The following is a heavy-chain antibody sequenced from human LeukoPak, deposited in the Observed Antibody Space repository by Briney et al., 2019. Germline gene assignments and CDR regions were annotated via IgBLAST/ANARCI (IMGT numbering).Heavy chain of an antibody. CDR1: GGSFSGYY. CDR2: INHSGST. D-gene: IGHD3-22*01. CDR3: ARHTDSSGYYPHI. V-gene: IGHV4-34*01. Sequence: SETLSLTCAVYGGSFSGYYWSWIRQPPGKGLEWIGEINHSGSTNYNPSLKSRVTISVDTSKNQFSLKLSSVTAADTAVYYCARHTDSSGYYPHIWGQGTMVTVSS. J-gene: IGHJ3*02.